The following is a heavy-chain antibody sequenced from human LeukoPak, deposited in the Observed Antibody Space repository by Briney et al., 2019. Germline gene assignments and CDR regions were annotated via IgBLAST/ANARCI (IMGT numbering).Heavy chain of an antibody. Sequence: PGRSLRLSCAASGVSFANSAMSWVRQAAGQGLEWLSSIAITGDTFYAESVQGRLSISKDNSGNMLFLHTKSLRAEDTAIYYCAKETRPNDFWGQGTLVTVSS. D-gene: IGHD6-6*01. J-gene: IGHJ4*02. CDR1: GVSFANSA. V-gene: IGHV3-23*01. CDR3: AKETRPNDF. CDR2: IAITGDT.